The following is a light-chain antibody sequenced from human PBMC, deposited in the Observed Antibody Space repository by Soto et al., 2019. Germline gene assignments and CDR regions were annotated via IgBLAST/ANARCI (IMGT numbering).Light chain of an antibody. Sequence: QSALTQPASVSGSPGQSITISCTGTNSDVGGYNYVSWYQQHPGKAPKLLIYDVSNRPSGVSNRFFASKSGNTASLTISGLQAEDEADYYCSSHTSSSTRVVFGGGTKLTVL. CDR1: NSDVGGYNY. CDR3: SSHTSSSTRVV. J-gene: IGLJ2*01. CDR2: DVS. V-gene: IGLV2-14*01.